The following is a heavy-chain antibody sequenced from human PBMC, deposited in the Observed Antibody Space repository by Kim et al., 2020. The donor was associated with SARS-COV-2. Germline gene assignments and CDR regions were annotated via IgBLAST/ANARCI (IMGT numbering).Heavy chain of an antibody. Sequence: GGSLRLSCAASGFTFSSYSMNWVRQAPGKGLEWVSSISSNSSYIYYADSVKGRFTISRDNAKNSLYLQMNSLRAEDTAVYYCATPGNSSGCYIGYWGQGTLVTVSS. D-gene: IGHD6-19*01. V-gene: IGHV3-21*04. CDR1: GFTFSSYS. CDR2: ISSNSSYI. CDR3: ATPGNSSGCYIGY. J-gene: IGHJ4*02.